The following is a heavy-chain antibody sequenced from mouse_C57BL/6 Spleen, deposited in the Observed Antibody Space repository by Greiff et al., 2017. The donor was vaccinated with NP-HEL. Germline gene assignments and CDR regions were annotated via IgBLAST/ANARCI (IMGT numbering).Heavy chain of an antibody. V-gene: IGHV1-55*01. J-gene: IGHJ3*01. CDR1: GYTFTSYW. D-gene: IGHD2-2*01. CDR3: ARERGYLEGWFAY. Sequence: QVQLQQSGAELVKPGASVKMSCKASGYTFTSYWITWVKQRPGQGLEWIGDIYPGSGSTNYNEKFKSKAALTVDTSSSTAYMQLSSLTSEDSAVYYGARERGYLEGWFAYWGQGTLVTVSA. CDR2: IYPGSGST.